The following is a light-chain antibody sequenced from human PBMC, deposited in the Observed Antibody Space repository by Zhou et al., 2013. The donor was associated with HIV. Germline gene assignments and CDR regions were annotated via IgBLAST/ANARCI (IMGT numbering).Light chain of an antibody. Sequence: EIVLTQSPGTLSLSPGERATLSCRASHTVTSNYLAWYQHKPGQAPRLLIYDASTRATGVPARFSGSGSGTEFTLNISSLQSEDFAIYHCQQYEEWPPVTFGQGTRLEIK. V-gene: IGKV3-15*01. CDR3: QQYEEWPPVT. J-gene: IGKJ5*01. CDR1: HTVTSN. CDR2: DAS.